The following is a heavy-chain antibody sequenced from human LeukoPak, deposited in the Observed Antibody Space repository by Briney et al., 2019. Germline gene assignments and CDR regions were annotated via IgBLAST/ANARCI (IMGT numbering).Heavy chain of an antibody. Sequence: PGGSLRLSCAAPGFTFSSNWMSWVRQAPGKGLESVANIKQDGSEEYYVDSVKGRFTISRDNAKNSLYLQMNSLRAEDTAVYYCARGGFTVFDYWGQVTLVTVSS. J-gene: IGHJ4*02. V-gene: IGHV3-7*04. CDR1: GFTFSSNW. CDR2: IKQDGSEE. CDR3: ARGGFTVFDY. D-gene: IGHD4-17*01.